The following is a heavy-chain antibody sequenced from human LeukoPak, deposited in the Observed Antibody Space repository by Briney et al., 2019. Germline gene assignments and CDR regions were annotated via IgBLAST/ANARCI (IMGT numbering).Heavy chain of an antibody. CDR1: GFTFSTYA. Sequence: GGSLRLSCAASGFTFSTYAMNRVRQPPGKGLEWVSGISGSGVSTYYADSVKGRFTISRDNSKNTLYLQMNSLRAEDTAVYYCARGPYDYCSGVSCYSDYWGQGTLVTVSS. CDR2: ISGSGVST. CDR3: ARGPYDYCSGVSCYSDY. J-gene: IGHJ4*02. V-gene: IGHV3-23*01. D-gene: IGHD2-15*01.